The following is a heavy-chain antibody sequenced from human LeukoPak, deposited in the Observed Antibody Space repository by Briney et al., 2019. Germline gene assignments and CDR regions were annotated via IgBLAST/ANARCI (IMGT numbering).Heavy chain of an antibody. Sequence: SETLSLTCAVYGGSFSGYYWSWLRQPPGKGLEWIGEINHSGSTNYNPSLKSRVTISVDTSKNQFSLKLSSVTAADTAVYYCARGSSTSLYYYYYMDVWGKGTTVTVSS. D-gene: IGHD2-2*01. CDR3: ARGSSTSLYYYYYMDV. J-gene: IGHJ6*03. V-gene: IGHV4-34*01. CDR2: INHSGST. CDR1: GGSFSGYY.